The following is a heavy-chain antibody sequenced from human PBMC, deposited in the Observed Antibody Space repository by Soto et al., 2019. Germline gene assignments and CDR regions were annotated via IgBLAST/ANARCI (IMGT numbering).Heavy chain of an antibody. Sequence: PSETLSLTCAVSGGSISSGGYSWSWIRQPPGKGLEGIGYIYHSGSIYYNPSLKSRVTISVDRSKNQFSLKLSSVTAADTAVYYCARDSTYYFDSSGSAVRAFDIWGQGTMVTVSS. D-gene: IGHD3-22*01. CDR3: ARDSTYYFDSSGSAVRAFDI. CDR1: GGSISSGGYS. CDR2: IYHSGSI. V-gene: IGHV4-30-2*01. J-gene: IGHJ3*02.